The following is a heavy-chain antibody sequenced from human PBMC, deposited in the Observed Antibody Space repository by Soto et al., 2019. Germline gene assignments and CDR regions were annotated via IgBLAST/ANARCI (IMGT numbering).Heavy chain of an antibody. CDR3: ARELGTTTVNTGGFDY. D-gene: IGHD4-17*01. Sequence: GGSLRLSCAASGFTFSSYSMNWVRQAPGKGLEWVSSISSSSSYIYYADSVKGRFTISRDNAKNSLYLQMNSLRAEDTAVYYGARELGTTTVNTGGFDYWGQGTLVTVSS. CDR2: ISSSSSYI. J-gene: IGHJ4*02. V-gene: IGHV3-21*01. CDR1: GFTFSSYS.